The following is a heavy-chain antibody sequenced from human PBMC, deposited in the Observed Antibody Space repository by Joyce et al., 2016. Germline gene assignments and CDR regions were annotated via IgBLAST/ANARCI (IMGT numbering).Heavy chain of an antibody. V-gene: IGHV1-69*02. Sequence: QVHLVQSGAEVKKSGSSVKVSCKASGGSFSKYTVSWVRQAPGKGLAGMGRIIPVLNMTNYAQEFQGRVTITADKSTTTAYMQLTGLRSDDTAVYFCAGTFNYPHHDGMDVWGQGTAVTVSS. D-gene: IGHD5-24*01. CDR1: GGSFSKYT. J-gene: IGHJ6*02. CDR2: IIPVLNMT. CDR3: AGTFNYPHHDGMDV.